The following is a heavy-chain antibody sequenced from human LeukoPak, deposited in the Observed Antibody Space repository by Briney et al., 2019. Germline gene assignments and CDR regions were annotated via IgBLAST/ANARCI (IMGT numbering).Heavy chain of an antibody. V-gene: IGHV3-9*01. CDR2: ISWNSGSI. CDR3: AKGAGSGAELYGDYVNY. D-gene: IGHD4-17*01. J-gene: IGHJ4*02. CDR1: GFTFDDYA. Sequence: RPGGSLRPSCAASGFTFDDYAMHWVRQAPGKGLEWVSGISWNSGSIGYADSVKGRFTISRDNAKNSLYLQMNSLRAEDTALYYCAKGAGSGAELYGDYVNYWGQGTLVTVSS.